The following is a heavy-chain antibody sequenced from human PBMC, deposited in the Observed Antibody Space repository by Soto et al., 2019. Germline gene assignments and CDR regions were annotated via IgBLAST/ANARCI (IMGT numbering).Heavy chain of an antibody. D-gene: IGHD1-1*01. Sequence: GGSLRLSCAASGFTFSSYAMSWVRQAPGKGLEWVSAISGSGGSTYYADSVKGRFTISRDNSKNTLYLQMNSLRAEDTAVYYCAKEADWNTRIDYYYGMDVWGQGTTVTVSS. CDR1: GFTFSSYA. CDR2: ISGSGGST. CDR3: AKEADWNTRIDYYYGMDV. V-gene: IGHV3-23*01. J-gene: IGHJ6*02.